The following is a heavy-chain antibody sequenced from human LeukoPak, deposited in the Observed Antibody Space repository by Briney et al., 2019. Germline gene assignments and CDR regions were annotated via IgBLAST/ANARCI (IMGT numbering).Heavy chain of an antibody. J-gene: IGHJ5*02. CDR2: ISSSGSTI. Sequence: GGSLRLSCAASGFTFSSYEMNWVRQAPGKGLEWVSYISSSGSTIYYADSVKGRFTISRGNAKNSLYLQMNSLRAEDTAVYYCARGSSGYDYAWFDPWGQGTLVTVSS. CDR3: ARGSSGYDYAWFDP. D-gene: IGHD5-12*01. V-gene: IGHV3-48*03. CDR1: GFTFSSYE.